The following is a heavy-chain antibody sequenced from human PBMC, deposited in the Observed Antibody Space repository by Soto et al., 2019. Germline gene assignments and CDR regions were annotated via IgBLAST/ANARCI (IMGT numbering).Heavy chain of an antibody. V-gene: IGHV2-5*02. CDR3: AHLMITIGVVIGDDDFDF. CDR2: IYWDADK. Sequence: QITLKESGPTLVTPTQTLTLTCTFSGFSLSTKGVGVGWIRQPPGKALEWIAVIYWDADKRYSPSLMRRHTISKDTSKNQGVLSMSNMDSVDTATYYCAHLMITIGVVIGDDDFDFWGQGTRIIVAT. D-gene: IGHD3-16*02. CDR1: GFSLSTKGVG. J-gene: IGHJ3*01.